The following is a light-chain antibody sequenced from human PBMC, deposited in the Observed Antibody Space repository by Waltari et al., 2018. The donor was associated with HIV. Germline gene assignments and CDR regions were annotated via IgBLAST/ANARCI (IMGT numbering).Light chain of an antibody. CDR2: EGS. Sequence: QSALTQPAPVSGSPGQSITIPRTGTGPDVGTYNLFSCYQQYPGKAPKLIIYEGSKRPSWISNRFSGSQSGNTASLTISGLQAEDEADYYCCSYAVSSTSVIFGGGTKLTVL. CDR1: GPDVGTYNL. V-gene: IGLV2-23*01. CDR3: CSYAVSSTSVI. J-gene: IGLJ2*01.